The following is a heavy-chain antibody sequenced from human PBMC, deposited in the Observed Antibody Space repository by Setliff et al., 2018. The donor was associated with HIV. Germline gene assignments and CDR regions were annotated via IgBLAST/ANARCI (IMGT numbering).Heavy chain of an antibody. CDR1: GYSISSGYH. Sequence: LSLTCIVSGYSISSGYHWAWIRQPPGKGLEWIGSLFHSGNTYYTPSVKSRVIISVDTSKNQFSLKLNSVTAADTAVYHCARLSSYRSSSYYFDYWGQGALVTVSS. V-gene: IGHV4-38-2*02. CDR3: ARLSSYRSSSYYFDY. CDR2: LFHSGNT. D-gene: IGHD6-6*01. J-gene: IGHJ4*02.